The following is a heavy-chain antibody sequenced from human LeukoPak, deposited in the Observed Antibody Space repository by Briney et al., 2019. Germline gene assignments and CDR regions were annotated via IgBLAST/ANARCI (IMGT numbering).Heavy chain of an antibody. CDR2: IYYSGST. CDR3: ARHGYDILAGLI. V-gene: IGHV4-59*08. D-gene: IGHD3-9*01. Sequence: SETLSLTCTVSGGSISSYYWSWIRQPPGKGLEWIGYIYYSGSTNYNPSLKSRVTISVDTSKNQFSLKLNSVTAADTADYYCARHGYDILAGLIWGQGTMVTVSS. J-gene: IGHJ3*02. CDR1: GGSISSYY.